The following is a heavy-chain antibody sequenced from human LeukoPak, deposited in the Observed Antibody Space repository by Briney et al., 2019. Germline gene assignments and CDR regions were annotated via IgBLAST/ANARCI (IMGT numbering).Heavy chain of an antibody. V-gene: IGHV1-8*01. CDR1: GYTFTSYD. CDR2: MNSNSGNT. J-gene: IGHJ4*02. D-gene: IGHD1-7*01. CDR3: ARGPRITGTTIDY. Sequence: GASVKVSCKASGYTFTSYDINWVRQATGQGLEWMGWMNSNSGNTGYAQKFQGRVTMTRNTSISTAYMELSSLRSEDTAVYYCARGPRITGTTIDYWGQGTLVTVSS.